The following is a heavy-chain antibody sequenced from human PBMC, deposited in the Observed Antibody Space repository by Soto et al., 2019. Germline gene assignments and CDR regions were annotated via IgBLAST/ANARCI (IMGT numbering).Heavy chain of an antibody. Sequence: GGSLRLSCAASGFTFNNYAMGWVRQTPGKGLEWVSAITGSGSDTYYIDSVKGRFTISRDNSKNTVYLQMNSLRAEDTAVYYCAKLGSSSWSPHYYFDYWGQGTLVTVSS. CDR3: AKLGSSSWSPHYYFDY. CDR2: ITGSGSDT. D-gene: IGHD2-2*01. J-gene: IGHJ4*02. V-gene: IGHV3-23*01. CDR1: GFTFNNYA.